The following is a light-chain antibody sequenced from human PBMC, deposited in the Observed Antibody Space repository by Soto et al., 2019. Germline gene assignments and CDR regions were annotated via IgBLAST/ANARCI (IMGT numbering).Light chain of an antibody. CDR2: KAS. J-gene: IGKJ1*01. Sequence: DIQMTQSPSTLSGSVGDRVTITCRASQTISSWLAWYQQKPGKAPKLLIYKASSLESGVPSRFSGSGSGTEFTLTISSLQPGDFATYYCQQYNTYCVFGQGTKVDIK. CDR1: QTISSW. CDR3: QQYNTYCV. V-gene: IGKV1-5*03.